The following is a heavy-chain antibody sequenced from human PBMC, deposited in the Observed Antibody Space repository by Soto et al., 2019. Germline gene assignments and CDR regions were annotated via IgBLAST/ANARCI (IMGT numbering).Heavy chain of an antibody. Sequence: SETLSLTCAVYGGSFSGYYWSWIRQPPGKGLEWIGEINHSGSTNYNPSLKGRVTISVDTSKNQFSLKLSSVTAADTAVYYCARGREVSSSWHPKEALDVWGQGTTVTVSS. D-gene: IGHD6-13*01. CDR2: INHSGST. CDR1: GGSFSGYY. CDR3: ARGREVSSSWHPKEALDV. J-gene: IGHJ6*02. V-gene: IGHV4-34*01.